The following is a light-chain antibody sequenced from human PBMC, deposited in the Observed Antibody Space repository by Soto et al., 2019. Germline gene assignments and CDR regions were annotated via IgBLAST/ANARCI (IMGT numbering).Light chain of an antibody. CDR1: QSFGSTY. V-gene: IGKV3D-20*01. CDR3: QQYDSSPRT. J-gene: IGKJ2*01. CDR2: DAS. Sequence: PGDTATLSCGASQSFGSTYLAWYQQKPGLAPRLLIYDASRRATGIPDRFSGSGSGTDFTLTISGLEPEDFAVYYCQQYDSSPRTFGQGTKLE.